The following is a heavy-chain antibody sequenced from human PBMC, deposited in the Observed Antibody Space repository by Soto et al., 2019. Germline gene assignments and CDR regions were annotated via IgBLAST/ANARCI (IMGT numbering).Heavy chain of an antibody. J-gene: IGHJ4*02. CDR3: ARAEWYSIDY. D-gene: IGHD6-13*01. V-gene: IGHV4-34*01. Sequence: PSETLSLTCAVYGGSFSRYYWTWIRQPPGKGLEWIGEISHSGSTKYNPSLKSRVTFSVDTSKNQFSLNLSSVTAADTAVYYCARAEWYSIDYWGQGTLVTVSS. CDR2: ISHSGST. CDR1: GGSFSRYY.